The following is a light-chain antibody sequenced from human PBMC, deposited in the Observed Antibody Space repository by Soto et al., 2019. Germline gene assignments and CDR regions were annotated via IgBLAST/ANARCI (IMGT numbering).Light chain of an antibody. CDR2: WAS. V-gene: IGKV4-1*01. CDR3: QQYYRTPPST. CDR1: QSVLYSSINKNY. Sequence: DIVMTQSPDSLAVSLSERATINCKSSQSVLYSSINKNYLAWYQQKPRQPPKLLIYWASTRESGVPDRFSGSGSGTDFTLTISSLQAEDVAVYHCQQYYRTPPSTFGPGTKVDIK. J-gene: IGKJ3*01.